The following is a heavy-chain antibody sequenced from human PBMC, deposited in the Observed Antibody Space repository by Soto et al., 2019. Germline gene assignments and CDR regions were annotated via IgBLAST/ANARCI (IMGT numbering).Heavy chain of an antibody. CDR1: GGTFSSYA. D-gene: IGHD3-3*01. V-gene: IGHV1-69*13. J-gene: IGHJ6*02. Sequence: SVKVSCKASGGTFSSYAISWVRQAPGQVLEWMGVIIPIFGTANYAQKFQGRVTITADESTSTAHMELSSLRSEDTAVYYCARERKFDFWRKCLDVWGQGTTGTLSS. CDR2: IIPIFGTA. CDR3: ARERKFDFWRKCLDV.